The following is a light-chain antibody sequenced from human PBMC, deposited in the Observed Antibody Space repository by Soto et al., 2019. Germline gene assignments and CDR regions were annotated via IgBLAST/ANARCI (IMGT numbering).Light chain of an antibody. V-gene: IGLV1-40*01. J-gene: IGLJ3*02. CDR3: QSYDSSLSGYWV. CDR2: GNN. CDR1: SSNIGAGYA. Sequence: QSVLTQPPSVSGAPGQRVTISCTGSSSNIGAGYAVHWYQQLPGTAPKLLIYGNNNRPSGVPDRFSASKSGTSASLAITGLQAEDEADYYCQSYDSSLSGYWVFGGGTKVTVL.